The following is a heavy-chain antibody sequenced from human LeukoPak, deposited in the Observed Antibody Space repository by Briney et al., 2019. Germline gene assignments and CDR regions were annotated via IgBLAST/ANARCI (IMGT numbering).Heavy chain of an antibody. J-gene: IGHJ5*02. D-gene: IGHD6-13*01. Sequence: SETLSLTYTVSGGSISSSSYYWGWIRQPPGKGLEWIGSIYYSGSTYYNPSLKSRVTISVDTSKNQFSLKLSSVTAADTAVYYCARDRSTQEQQLVLREDLYHSVWFDPWGQGTLVTISS. V-gene: IGHV4-39*07. CDR2: IYYSGST. CDR1: GGSISSSSYY. CDR3: ARDRSTQEQQLVLREDLYHSVWFDP.